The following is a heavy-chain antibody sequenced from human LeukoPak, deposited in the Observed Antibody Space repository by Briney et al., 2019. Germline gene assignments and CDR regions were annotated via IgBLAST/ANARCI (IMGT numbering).Heavy chain of an antibody. Sequence: LGGSLRLSCAASGFSFSSYWMTWVRQAPGRGLEWVARIDQRGSDKHYVDSVKGRFTVSRDNAKNSLYLQMNSLRAEDTAVYYCARLPGQWLDSDYWGQGTLVTVSS. CDR3: ARLPGQWLDSDY. D-gene: IGHD6-19*01. CDR2: IDQRGSDK. J-gene: IGHJ4*02. V-gene: IGHV3-7*01. CDR1: GFSFSSYW.